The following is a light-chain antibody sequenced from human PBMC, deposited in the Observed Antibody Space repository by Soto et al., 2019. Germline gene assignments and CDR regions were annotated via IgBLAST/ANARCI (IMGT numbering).Light chain of an antibody. J-gene: IGLJ1*01. V-gene: IGLV2-14*01. Sequence: LAHAVSGSGVPLGGLTIFPHGNSSDVGGYNYVSWYQQHPGKAPKLMIYDVSNRPSGVSNRFSGSKSGNTASLTISGLQAEDEADYYCSSYTSSSKNVFGTGTKVTVL. CDR2: DVS. CDR1: SSDVGGYNY. CDR3: SSYTSSSKNV.